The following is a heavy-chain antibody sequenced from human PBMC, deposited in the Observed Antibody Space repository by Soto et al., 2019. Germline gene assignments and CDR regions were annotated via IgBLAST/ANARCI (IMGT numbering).Heavy chain of an antibody. CDR3: LRDQRHWNEFADQ. CDR2: ISQDGTIA. D-gene: IGHD1-1*01. V-gene: IGHV3-74*01. CDR1: GFAFGSYW. J-gene: IGHJ4*02. Sequence: VQLVESGGGLVQPGGSLRLSCAASGFAFGSYWMHWFRQAPGKGLVWVSRISQDGTIATQADSVKGRFTISRDNAKHTLYLQMNSLRADDTAVYYCLRDQRHWNEFADQWGQGTLVTVSS.